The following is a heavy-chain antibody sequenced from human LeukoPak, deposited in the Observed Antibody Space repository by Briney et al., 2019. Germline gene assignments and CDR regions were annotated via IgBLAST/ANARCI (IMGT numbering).Heavy chain of an antibody. V-gene: IGHV3-23*01. CDR2: ISGSGYYS. Sequence: GGSLRLSCAASEFTFDNYAMSWVRQAPGKGLEWVSVISGSGYYSYYADSVKGRFTVSRDNSKNTLYLQMDSLRAEDTAVYYCSQQLVRLGQYYFDYWGQGTLVTVSS. J-gene: IGHJ4*02. CDR1: EFTFDNYA. CDR3: SQQLVRLGQYYFDY. D-gene: IGHD6-13*01.